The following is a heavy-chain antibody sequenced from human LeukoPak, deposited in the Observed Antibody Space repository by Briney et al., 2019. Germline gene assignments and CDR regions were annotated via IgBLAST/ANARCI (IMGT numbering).Heavy chain of an antibody. CDR3: ARVGLMEMATIFYY. J-gene: IGHJ4*02. V-gene: IGHV1-18*01. CDR1: GYTFTSYG. CDR2: ISAYNGNT. D-gene: IGHD5-24*01. Sequence: ASVKVSCKASGYTFTSYGISWGRQAPGQGLEWMGWISAYNGNTNYAQKLQGRVTMTTDTSTSTAYMELRSLRSDDTAVYHCARVGLMEMATIFYYWGQGTLVTVSS.